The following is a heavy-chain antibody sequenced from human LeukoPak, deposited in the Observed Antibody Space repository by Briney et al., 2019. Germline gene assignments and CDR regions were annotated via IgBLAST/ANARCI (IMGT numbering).Heavy chain of an antibody. CDR2: MNPNSGDT. CDR3: ARAFGALRGVAGY. Sequence: GASVKVSCKASGYTFTSYDINWVRQATGQGLEWMGWMNPNSGDTGYAQKFQGRVTMTRNTSISTAYMELSSLRSEDTAVYYCARAFGALRGVAGYWGQGTLVTVSS. CDR1: GYTFTSYD. D-gene: IGHD3-16*01. V-gene: IGHV1-8*01. J-gene: IGHJ4*02.